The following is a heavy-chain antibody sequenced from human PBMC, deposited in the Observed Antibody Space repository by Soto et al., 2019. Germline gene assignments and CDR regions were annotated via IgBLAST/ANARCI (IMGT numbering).Heavy chain of an antibody. CDR3: GRDTRRAGGAKNCCDY. V-gene: IGHV3-23*01. CDR1: GFTFSSYA. J-gene: IGHJ4*01. D-gene: IGHD1-26*01. Sequence: GGSLRLSCAASGFTFSSYAMSWVRQAPGKGLEWVSAISGSGGSTYYADSVKGRFTISRDNSKNTLYLQMNSLRAEDTAVYYCGRDTRRAGGAKNCCDYWGHGNQVTVSS. CDR2: ISGSGGST.